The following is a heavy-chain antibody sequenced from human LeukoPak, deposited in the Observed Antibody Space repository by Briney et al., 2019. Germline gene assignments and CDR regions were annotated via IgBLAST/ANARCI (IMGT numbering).Heavy chain of an antibody. Sequence: GGSLRLSCAASGFTFSSYDMHWVRQATGKGLEWVSAIGTAGDTYYPGSVKGRFTISRENAKNSLYLQMNSLRAGDTAVYYCARAGVYGDYGCWGQGTLVTVSS. CDR1: GFTFSSYD. V-gene: IGHV3-13*01. J-gene: IGHJ4*02. D-gene: IGHD4-17*01. CDR3: ARAGVYGDYGC. CDR2: IGTAGDT.